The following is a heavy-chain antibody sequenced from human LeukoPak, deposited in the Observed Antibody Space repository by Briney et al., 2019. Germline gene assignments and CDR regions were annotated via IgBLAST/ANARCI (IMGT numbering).Heavy chain of an antibody. D-gene: IGHD2-2*01. V-gene: IGHV3-7*01. CDR1: GFMFSNYW. CDR3: AKGDSTSCCRGEVF. J-gene: IGHJ4*02. CDR2: INEDGSEK. Sequence: GGSLRLSCEASGFMFSNYWLTWVRQAPGRRLEWVASINEDGSEKKYVDSVKGRLTISRDNAKNSLYLQMNGLRADDTAIYYCAKGDSTSCCRGEVFWGQGTLVTVSS.